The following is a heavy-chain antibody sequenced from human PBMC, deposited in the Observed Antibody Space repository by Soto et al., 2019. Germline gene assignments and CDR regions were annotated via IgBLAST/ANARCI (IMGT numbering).Heavy chain of an antibody. Sequence: PSETLSLTCTVSGGSISSSSYYWGWVRQPPGKGLQWIGSIYYSGSTYYNPSLKSRVTISVDTSKNQFSLKLRSVTAADTAMYYCAIYGDRGSYYYYGMDVWGQGTKVTVSS. D-gene: IGHD7-27*01. J-gene: IGHJ6*02. V-gene: IGHV4-39*01. CDR1: GGSISSSSYY. CDR2: IYYSGST. CDR3: AIYGDRGSYYYYGMDV.